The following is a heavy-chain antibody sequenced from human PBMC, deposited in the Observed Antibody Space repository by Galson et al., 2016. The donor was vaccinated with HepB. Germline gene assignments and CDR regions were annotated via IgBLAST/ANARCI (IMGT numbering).Heavy chain of an antibody. V-gene: IGHV1-46*01. CDR1: GYTFITYY. J-gene: IGHJ6*02. D-gene: IGHD3-3*01. CDR2: INPSGGST. CDR3: ARGRITIFGVVFPPDYGMDV. Sequence: SVKVSCKASGYTFITYYMHWVRQAPGQGLEWMGIINPSGGSTSYAQKFQGRVTMTRDTSTSTVYMELSSLRSEDTAVYCCARGRITIFGVVFPPDYGMDVWGQGTTVTVSS.